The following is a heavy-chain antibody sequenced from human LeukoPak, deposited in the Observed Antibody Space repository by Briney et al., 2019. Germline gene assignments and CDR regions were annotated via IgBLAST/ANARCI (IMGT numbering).Heavy chain of an antibody. CDR3: ARPYCSGGSCFDAFDI. J-gene: IGHJ3*02. Sequence: SETLSLTCTVSGGSISSYYWSWIRQPPGKRLEWIGYLYYSGSTNYNPSLKSRVTISVDTSKNQFSLKLSSVTAADTAVYYCARPYCSGGSCFDAFDIWGQGTMVTVSS. CDR1: GGSISSYY. V-gene: IGHV4-59*01. D-gene: IGHD2-15*01. CDR2: LYYSGST.